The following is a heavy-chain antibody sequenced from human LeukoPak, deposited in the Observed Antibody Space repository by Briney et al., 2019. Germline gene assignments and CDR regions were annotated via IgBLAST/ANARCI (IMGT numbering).Heavy chain of an antibody. Sequence: GGSLRLSCAASGFTFSSYWMSWVRQAPGKGLEWEANIKQDGSEKYYVDSVKGRFTISRDNAKNSLYLQMNSLRAEDTAVYYCARVEGGWYGYSLVDYWGQGTLVTVSS. CDR1: GFTFSSYW. V-gene: IGHV3-7*01. J-gene: IGHJ4*02. CDR2: IKQDGSEK. CDR3: ARVEGGWYGYSLVDY. D-gene: IGHD6-19*01.